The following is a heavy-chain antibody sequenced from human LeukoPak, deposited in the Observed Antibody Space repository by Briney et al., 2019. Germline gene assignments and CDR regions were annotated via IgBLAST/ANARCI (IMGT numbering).Heavy chain of an antibody. CDR1: GFTFSSYA. CDR2: ISGSGGST. J-gene: IGHJ4*02. Sequence: GGSLRLSCVASGFTFSSYAMSWVRQAPGKGLEWVSGISGSGGSTYYADSVKGRFTITRDNSKNTLFLQMNSLRAEDTAVYYCAKETYSSGWYPYFDYWGQGTLVTVSS. D-gene: IGHD6-19*01. CDR3: AKETYSSGWYPYFDY. V-gene: IGHV3-23*01.